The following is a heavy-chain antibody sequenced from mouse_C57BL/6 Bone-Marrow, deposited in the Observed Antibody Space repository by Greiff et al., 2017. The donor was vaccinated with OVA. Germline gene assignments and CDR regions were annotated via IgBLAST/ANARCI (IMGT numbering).Heavy chain of an antibody. CDR3: ARGDYGSPYFDY. J-gene: IGHJ2*01. Sequence: VQLQQPGAELVRPGSSVKLSCKASGYTFTSYWMDWVKQRPGQGLEWIGNIYPSDSETHYNQKFKDKATLTVDKSSSTAYMQLSSLTSEDSAVYYCARGDYGSPYFDYWGQGTTLTVSS. V-gene: IGHV1-61*01. CDR2: IYPSDSET. D-gene: IGHD1-1*01. CDR1: GYTFTSYW.